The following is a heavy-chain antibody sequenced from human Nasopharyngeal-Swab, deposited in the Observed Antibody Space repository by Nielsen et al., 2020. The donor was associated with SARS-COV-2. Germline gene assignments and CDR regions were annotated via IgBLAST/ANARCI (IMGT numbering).Heavy chain of an antibody. V-gene: IGHV4-30-4*01. CDR3: ARRAMIGPLGSFDT. J-gene: IGHJ3*02. D-gene: IGHD3-22*01. CDR2: IYYSGST. CDR1: GGSISSGDYY. Sequence: SEILSLTCTVSGGSISSGDYYWSWIRQPPGKGLEWIGYIYYSGSTYYNPSLKSRVTISVDTSKNQFSLKLSSVTAADTAVYYCARRAMIGPLGSFDTWGQGTMVTVSS.